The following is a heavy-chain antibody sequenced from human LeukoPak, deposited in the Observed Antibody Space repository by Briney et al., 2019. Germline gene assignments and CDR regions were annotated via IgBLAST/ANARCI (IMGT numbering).Heavy chain of an antibody. V-gene: IGHV4-61*02. CDR1: GGSISSGSYY. J-gene: IGHJ6*03. Sequence: KPSQTLSLTCTVSGGSISSGSYYWSWIRQPAGKGLEWIGRIYTSGSTNYNTSLKSRVTISVDTSKNQFSLKLSSVTAADTAVYYCERDLGYSYGTTYYYMDVWGKGTTVTISS. CDR3: ERDLGYSYGTTYYYMDV. CDR2: IYTSGST. D-gene: IGHD5-18*01.